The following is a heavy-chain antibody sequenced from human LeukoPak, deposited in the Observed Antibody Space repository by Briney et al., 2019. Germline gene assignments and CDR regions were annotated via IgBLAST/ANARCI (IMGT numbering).Heavy chain of an antibody. Sequence: SGGSLRLSCAASGFTFSSYSMNWVRQAPGKGLEWVSYISSSSSTIYHADSVKGRFTISRDNAKNSLYLQMNSLRAEDTAVYYCARDGAEATDYWGQGTLVTVSS. CDR2: ISSSSSTI. J-gene: IGHJ4*02. V-gene: IGHV3-48*04. CDR1: GFTFSSYS. D-gene: IGHD5-12*01. CDR3: ARDGAEATDY.